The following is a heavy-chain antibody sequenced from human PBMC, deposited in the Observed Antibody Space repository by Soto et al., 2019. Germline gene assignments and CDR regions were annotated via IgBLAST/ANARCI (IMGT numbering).Heavy chain of an antibody. CDR1: GYTFTSYG. CDR3: ARSLDGYCSSTSCYTACDY. V-gene: IGHV1-18*01. J-gene: IGHJ4*02. CDR2: ISAYNGNT. Sequence: QVQLVQSGAEVKKPGATVKVSCKASGYTFTSYGISWVRQAPGQGLEWMGWISAYNGNTNYAQKLQGRVTMTTDTSTSTAYMELRSLRSDDTAVYYCARSLDGYCSSTSCYTACDYWGQGTLVTVSS. D-gene: IGHD2-2*02.